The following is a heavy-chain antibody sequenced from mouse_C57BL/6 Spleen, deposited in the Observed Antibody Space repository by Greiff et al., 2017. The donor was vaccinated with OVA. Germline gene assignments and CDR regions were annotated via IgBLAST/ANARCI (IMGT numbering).Heavy chain of an antibody. CDR3: ARWNYDYDVRYFDV. Sequence: VQLQQSGPELVKPGASVKISCKASGYSFTGYYMNWVKQSPEKSLEWIGEINPSTGGTTYNQKFKAKATLTVDKSSSTAYMQRKSLTSEESAVYYCARWNYDYDVRYFDVWGTGTTVTVSS. D-gene: IGHD2-4*01. J-gene: IGHJ1*03. V-gene: IGHV1-42*01. CDR2: INPSTGGT. CDR1: GYSFTGYY.